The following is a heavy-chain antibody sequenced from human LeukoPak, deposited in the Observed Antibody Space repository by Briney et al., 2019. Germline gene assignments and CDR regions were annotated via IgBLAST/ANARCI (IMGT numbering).Heavy chain of an antibody. V-gene: IGHV3-48*02. CDR1: GLTFSSYS. J-gene: IGHJ5*02. CDR2: ISSSSSII. CDR3: ARTVIAVAANWFDL. D-gene: IGHD6-19*01. Sequence: PGGSLRLSCAASGLTFSSYSMNWVRQAPGKGLEWVSYISSSSSIISYADSVKGRFTISRDNAKNSLYLQMNSLRDEDTAVYYCARTVIAVAANWFDLWGQGTLVTVSS.